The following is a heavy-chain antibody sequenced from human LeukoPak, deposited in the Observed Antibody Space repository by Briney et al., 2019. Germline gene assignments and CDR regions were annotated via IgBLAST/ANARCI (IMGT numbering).Heavy chain of an antibody. CDR3: ARGMSGRRDAFDI. Sequence: RTSETLSLTCTVSGGSISSGGYYWSWIRQHPGKGLEWIGYIYHSGSTYYNPSLKSRVTISVDRSKNQFSLKLSSVTAADTAVYYCARGMSGRRDAFDIWGQGTMVTVSS. V-gene: IGHV4-30-2*01. D-gene: IGHD3-10*01. J-gene: IGHJ3*02. CDR2: IYHSGST. CDR1: GGSISSGGYY.